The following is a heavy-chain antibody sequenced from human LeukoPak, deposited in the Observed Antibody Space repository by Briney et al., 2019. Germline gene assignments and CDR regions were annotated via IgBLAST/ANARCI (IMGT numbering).Heavy chain of an antibody. D-gene: IGHD3-22*01. V-gene: IGHV3-43*02. CDR3: AKGYDSSGYYLTFDY. CDR1: GFTFDDYA. J-gene: IGHJ4*02. CDR2: ISGDGGST. Sequence: GGSLRLSCAASGFTFDDYAMHWVRQAPGKGLEWVSLISGDGGSTYYADSVKGRFTISRDNSKNSLYLQMNSLRTEDTALYYCAKGYDSSGYYLTFDYWGQGTPVTVSS.